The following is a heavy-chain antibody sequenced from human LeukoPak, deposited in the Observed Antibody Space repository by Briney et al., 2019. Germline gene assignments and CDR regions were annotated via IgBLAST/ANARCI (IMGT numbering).Heavy chain of an antibody. CDR3: ARGGLYGYDVFDY. D-gene: IGHD5-12*01. Sequence: GGSLRLSCAASGFTFSDYYMSWIRQAPGKGLEWVSYISSGSRYTNYADSVKGRFTISRDNAKNSLYLQMNSLRVEDTAVYHCARGGLYGYDVFDYWGQGTLVTVSS. V-gene: IGHV3-11*06. J-gene: IGHJ4*02. CDR1: GFTFSDYY. CDR2: ISSGSRYT.